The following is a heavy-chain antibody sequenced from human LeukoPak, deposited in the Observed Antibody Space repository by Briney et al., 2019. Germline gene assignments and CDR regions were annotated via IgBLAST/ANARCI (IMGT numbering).Heavy chain of an antibody. CDR3: ARDPGLYSNGWEYYFDS. CDR2: MTGSGHRI. CDR1: GFTFRDYY. Sequence: PGGSLRLSCAASGFTFRDYYMSWIRRAPGKGPEWVAYMTGSGHRIYYADSVKGRFTISRDNTQNSLYLQMNSLRAEDTAVYYCARDPGLYSNGWEYYFDSWGQGTLVTVSS. J-gene: IGHJ4*02. V-gene: IGHV3-11*01. D-gene: IGHD6-19*01.